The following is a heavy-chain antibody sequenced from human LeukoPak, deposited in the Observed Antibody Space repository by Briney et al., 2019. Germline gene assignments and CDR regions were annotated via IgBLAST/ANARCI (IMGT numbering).Heavy chain of an antibody. Sequence: PSETLSLTCTVSAYSMSSAYYWGWIRQPPGTGLEWIESICHSGSSYCNPSLNSRTTRSIDTTNNPSSLNLRSVTAADTAVYFGESEATDHYGSGGVNDYWGQGTLVTVSS. J-gene: IGHJ4*02. CDR2: ICHSGSS. D-gene: IGHD3-10*01. CDR1: AYSMSSAYY. V-gene: IGHV4-38-2*02. CDR3: ESEATDHYGSGGVNDY.